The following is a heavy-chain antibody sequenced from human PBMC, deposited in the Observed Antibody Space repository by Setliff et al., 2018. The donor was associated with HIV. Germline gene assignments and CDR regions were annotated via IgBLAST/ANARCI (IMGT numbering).Heavy chain of an antibody. V-gene: IGHV3-48*04. CDR1: GFTFSDYS. D-gene: IGHD1-7*01. J-gene: IGHJ4*02. CDR3: AREGITGTTLHPY. Sequence: GGSLRLSCAASGFTFSDYSMTWVRQAPGKGLEWVSYIGRSSTPIYYADSVKGRFTISRDNAKNSLVLQMSSLRAEDTAVYYCAREGITGTTLHPYWGQGTLVTVSS. CDR2: IGRSSTPI.